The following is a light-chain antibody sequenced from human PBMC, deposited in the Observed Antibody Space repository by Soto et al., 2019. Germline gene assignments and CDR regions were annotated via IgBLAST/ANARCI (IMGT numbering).Light chain of an antibody. J-gene: IGKJ2*01. Sequence: EIELTQSPGTLSLSPGERATLSCRASQSVHNNYLAWYQQKPGQAPRLLIYGASTRATGISDRFSGSGSGTDFTLTISGLEPEDVGVFYCHLYNRSPYYFGQGTKLEIK. V-gene: IGKV3-20*01. CDR2: GAS. CDR1: QSVHNNY. CDR3: HLYNRSPYY.